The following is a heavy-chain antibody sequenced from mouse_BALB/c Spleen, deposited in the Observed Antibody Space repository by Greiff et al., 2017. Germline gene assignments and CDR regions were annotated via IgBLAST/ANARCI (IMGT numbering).Heavy chain of an antibody. CDR2: IYPGNSDT. V-gene: IGHV1-5*01. CDR3: TRGYYGSSYYWYFDV. CDR1: GYTFTSYW. Sequence: VQLKQSGTVLARPGASVKMSCKASGYTFTSYWMHWVNQRPGQGLEWIGAIYPGNSDTSYNQKFKGKAKLTAVTSTSTAYMELSSLTNEDSAVYYCTRGYYGSSYYWYFDVWGAGTTVTVSS. J-gene: IGHJ1*01. D-gene: IGHD1-1*01.